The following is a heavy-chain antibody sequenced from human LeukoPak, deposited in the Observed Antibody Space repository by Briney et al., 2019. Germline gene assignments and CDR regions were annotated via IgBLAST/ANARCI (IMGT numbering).Heavy chain of an antibody. J-gene: IGHJ4*02. CDR2: ISFDGSNK. D-gene: IGHD4-11*01. CDR1: GFSFSDYG. Sequence: GGSLRLSCAASGFSFSDYGIHWVHQAPGKGLEWVAVISFDGSNKYYADSVKGRFTISRDNSKTTLSLQMNSLRVEDTAVYYCAKDGAYINYQYYFDSWGRGTLVTVSS. CDR3: AKDGAYINYQYYFDS. V-gene: IGHV3-30*18.